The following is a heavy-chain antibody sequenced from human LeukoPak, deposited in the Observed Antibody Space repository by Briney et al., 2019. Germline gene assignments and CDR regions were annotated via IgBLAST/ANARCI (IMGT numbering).Heavy chain of an antibody. V-gene: IGHV4-59*01. J-gene: IGHJ4*02. CDR3: ARRGGGWYDY. CDR2: IYYSGST. CDR1: GGSISSYY. D-gene: IGHD6-19*01. Sequence: SETLSLTCTVSGGSISSYYWSWIRQPPGKGLEWIGYIYYSGSTNYNPSLKSRVTISVDTSKNQFSLKLSSVTSADTAVYYCARRGGGWYDYWGPGTLVTVSS.